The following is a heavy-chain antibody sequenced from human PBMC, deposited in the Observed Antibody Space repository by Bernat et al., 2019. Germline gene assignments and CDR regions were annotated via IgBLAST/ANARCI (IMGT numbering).Heavy chain of an antibody. V-gene: IGHV4-39*01. D-gene: IGHD3-22*01. J-gene: IGHJ3*02. Sequence: QLQLQESGPGLVKPSETLSLTCTVSAGSISSNNYFWGWIREPPGKGLEWIGRVYFSGSTYYNPSLKGRVTISVDTSKNQFALGLSAVTAADTAVYYCATPWRNTYYYSRSGYYGWDAFDRRDQETMVTVSS. CDR1: AGSISSNNYF. CDR3: ATPWRNTYYYSRSGYYGWDAFDR. CDR2: VYFSGST.